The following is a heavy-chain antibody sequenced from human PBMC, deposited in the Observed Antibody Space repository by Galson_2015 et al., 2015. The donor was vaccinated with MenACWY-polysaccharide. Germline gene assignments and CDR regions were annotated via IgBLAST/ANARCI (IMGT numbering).Heavy chain of an antibody. CDR2: ISGNGRTI. CDR3: ARDPEGVRGADYGLDV. CDR1: GFNFRSFE. V-gene: IGHV3-48*03. D-gene: IGHD3-10*01. Sequence: SLRLSCAGSGFNFRSFEMNWVRQAPGKGLEWVSYISGNGRTIYYVDSVKGRFTISRDNARNSLYLQMNSLRAEDTAVYYCARDPEGVRGADYGLDVWGQGTTVTV. J-gene: IGHJ6*02.